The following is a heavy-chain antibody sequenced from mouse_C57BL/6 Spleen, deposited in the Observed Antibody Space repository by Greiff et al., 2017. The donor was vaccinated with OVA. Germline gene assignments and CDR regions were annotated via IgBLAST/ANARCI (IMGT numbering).Heavy chain of an antibody. CDR1: GFNIKDDY. J-gene: IGHJ1*03. V-gene: IGHV14-4*01. CDR2: IDPENGDT. CDR3: TASYYSNPGFDV. D-gene: IGHD2-5*01. Sequence: DVQLQESGAELVRPGASVKLSCTASGFNIKDDYMHWVKQRPEQGLEWIGWIDPENGDTEYASKFQGKATITADTSSNTAYLQLSSLTSEDTAVYYCTASYYSNPGFDVWGTGTTVTVSS.